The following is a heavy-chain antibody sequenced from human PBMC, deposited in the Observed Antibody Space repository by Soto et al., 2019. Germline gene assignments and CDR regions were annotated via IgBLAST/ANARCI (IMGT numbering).Heavy chain of an antibody. V-gene: IGHV6-1*01. CDR2: TYYRSKWYN. Sequence: SQTLSLTCAISGDSVSSNSAAWNWIRQSPSRGLEWLGRTYYRSKWYNDYAVSVKSRITINPDTSKNQFSLQLNSVTPEDTTVYFCARSPISIARKGVFRNWFDPWGKEKLGTVAS. CDR3: ARSPISIARKGVFRNWFDP. CDR1: GDSVSSNSAA. D-gene: IGHD3-3*01. J-gene: IGHJ5*02.